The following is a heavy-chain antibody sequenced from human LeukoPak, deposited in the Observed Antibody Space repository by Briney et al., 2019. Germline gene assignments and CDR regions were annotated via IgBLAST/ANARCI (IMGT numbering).Heavy chain of an antibody. CDR2: INPNSGGT. CDR3: ARDLEGSGWFNYFDY. CDR1: GYTFTGYY. V-gene: IGHV1-2*06. D-gene: IGHD6-19*01. J-gene: IGHJ4*02. Sequence: SSVKVSCKASGYTFTGYYMHWVRQAPGQGLEWMGRINPNSGGTNYAQKFQGRVTMTRDTSISTAYMELSRLRSDDTAVYYCARDLEGSGWFNYFDYWGQGTLVTVSS.